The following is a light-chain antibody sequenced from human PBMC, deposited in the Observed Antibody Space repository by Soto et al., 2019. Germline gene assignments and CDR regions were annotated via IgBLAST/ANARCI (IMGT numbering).Light chain of an antibody. CDR1: SSDVGGYNY. CDR3: SSYTSSSTL. V-gene: IGLV2-14*01. CDR2: AVT. Sequence: QYVLTEPASVSGSPGESIAISCTGTSSDVGGYNYVCWYQQHPGKAPKLMIYAVTDRPSGVSSRFSGSKSGNTASLTISGLQAEDEADYYCSSYTSSSTLFGAGTKVTVL. J-gene: IGLJ1*01.